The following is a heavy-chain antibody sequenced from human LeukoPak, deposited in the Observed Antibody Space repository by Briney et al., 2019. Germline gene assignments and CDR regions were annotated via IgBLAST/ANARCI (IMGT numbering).Heavy chain of an antibody. J-gene: IGHJ4*02. CDR2: ISYDGSYK. Sequence: GGSLRLSCSASGFAFSTYAMHWVRQAPGKGLEWVAVISYDGSYKDYGDPVKGRFALSRDNSKSTVFLEMSSLRAEDTAVYHCARARLQWEVRYPRFDSWGQGTLVTVSS. V-gene: IGHV3-30*03. D-gene: IGHD1-26*01. CDR1: GFAFSTYA. CDR3: ARARLQWEVRYPRFDS.